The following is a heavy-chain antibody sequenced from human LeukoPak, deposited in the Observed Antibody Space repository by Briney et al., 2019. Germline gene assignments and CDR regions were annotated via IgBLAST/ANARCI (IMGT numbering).Heavy chain of an antibody. V-gene: IGHV1-69*05. CDR3: ASEGNYDSSGHSRYNYYYMDV. Sequence: SVKVSCKGSGGTFSSYSISWVRQAPGQGLEWIGGIIPAFGTAHYAQKFQGRVTFTTDESTTTAYMELRSLRSEDTAVYYCASEGNYDSSGHSRYNYYYMDVWGKGTAVTVSS. D-gene: IGHD3-22*01. CDR1: GGTFSSYS. CDR2: IIPAFGTA. J-gene: IGHJ6*03.